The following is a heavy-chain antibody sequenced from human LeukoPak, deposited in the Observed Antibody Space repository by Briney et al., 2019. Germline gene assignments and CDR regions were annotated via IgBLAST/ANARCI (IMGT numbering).Heavy chain of an antibody. Sequence: ASVKVSCKASGYTFTSYAMNWVRQAPGQGLEWMGWINTNIGNPTCAQDFTGRFVFSLDTSVSTAYLQISSLKAEDTAVYYCARNQLSSSWSMDVWGKGTTVTVSS. CDR3: ARNQLSSSWSMDV. CDR2: INTNIGNP. D-gene: IGHD6-6*01. V-gene: IGHV7-4-1*02. CDR1: GYTFTSYA. J-gene: IGHJ6*04.